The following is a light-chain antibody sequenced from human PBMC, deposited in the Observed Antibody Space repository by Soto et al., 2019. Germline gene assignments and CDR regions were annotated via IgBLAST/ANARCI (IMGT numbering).Light chain of an antibody. CDR3: AAWDDSLRGVV. J-gene: IGLJ3*02. CDR1: ISNLGSNF. CDR2: RND. Sequence: QSVLTQPPSASWTPGQRVTISCSGSISNLGSNFVFWYQQLPGAAPKLLISRNDQRPSGVPDRFSGSKSGTSASLAISGLRSEDEADYHCAAWDDSLRGVVFGGGTKLTVL. V-gene: IGLV1-47*01.